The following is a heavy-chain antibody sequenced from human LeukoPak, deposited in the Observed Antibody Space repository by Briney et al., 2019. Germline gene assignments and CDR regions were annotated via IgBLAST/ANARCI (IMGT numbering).Heavy chain of an antibody. V-gene: IGHV4-34*01. CDR3: ARVRSGAYCGGDCAVDAFDI. CDR2: INHSGST. CDR1: GGSFSGYY. D-gene: IGHD2-21*02. Sequence: SETLSLTCAVYGGSFSGYYWSWIRQPPGKGLEWIGEINHSGSTNYNPSLKSRVTMSVDTSKNQFSLKLSSVTAADTAVYYCARVRSGAYCGGDCAVDAFDIWGQGTMVTVSS. J-gene: IGHJ3*02.